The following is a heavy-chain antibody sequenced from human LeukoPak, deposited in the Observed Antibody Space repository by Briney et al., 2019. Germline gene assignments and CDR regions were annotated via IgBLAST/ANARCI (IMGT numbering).Heavy chain of an antibody. V-gene: IGHV1-69*13. Sequence: SVKVSCKASGGTFSSCAISWVRQAPGQGLEWMGGIIPIFGTANYAQKFQGRVTITADESTGTAYMELSSLRSEDTAVYYCARVHYDFWSGRQNHDAFDIWGQGTMVTVS. CDR1: GGTFSSCA. CDR2: IIPIFGTA. D-gene: IGHD3-3*01. J-gene: IGHJ3*02. CDR3: ARVHYDFWSGRQNHDAFDI.